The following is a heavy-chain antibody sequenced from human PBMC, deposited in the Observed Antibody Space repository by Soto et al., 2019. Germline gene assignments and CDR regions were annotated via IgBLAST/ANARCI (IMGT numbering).Heavy chain of an antibody. V-gene: IGHV3-7*03. CDR1: GFTFSDYW. CDR3: VKDGGYCSSSTCYAPRNHYFDS. CDR2: IKFDGSEK. Sequence: RRLSCAASGFTFSDYWMSWVRQAPGKGPEWVANIKFDGSEKQYVDSVRGRFTISRDNSRSSLSLQMNSLRAGDTAVYYCVKDGGYCSSSTCYAPRNHYFDSWGQGTLVTVS. D-gene: IGHD2-2*01. J-gene: IGHJ4*02.